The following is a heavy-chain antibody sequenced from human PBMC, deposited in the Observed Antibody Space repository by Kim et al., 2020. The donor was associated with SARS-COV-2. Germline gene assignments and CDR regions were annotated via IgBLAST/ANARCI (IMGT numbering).Heavy chain of an antibody. CDR2: ISAYNGNT. CDR1: GYTFTSYG. D-gene: IGHD3-10*01. V-gene: IGHV1-18*01. J-gene: IGHJ4*02. Sequence: ASVKVSCKASGYTFTSYGISWVRQAPGQGLEWMGWISAYNGNTNYAQKLQGRVTMTTDTSTSTAYMELRSLRSDDTAVYYCARRVYGSGSYYIEDYFDYWGQGTLVTVSS. CDR3: ARRVYGSGSYYIEDYFDY.